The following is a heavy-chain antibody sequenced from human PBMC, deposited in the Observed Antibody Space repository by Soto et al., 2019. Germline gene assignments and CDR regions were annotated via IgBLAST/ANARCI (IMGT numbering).Heavy chain of an antibody. CDR1: GYIFTRYA. CDR2: INPDNGNT. Sequence: GASVKVSCKASGYIFTRYAMHWVRQAPGQRFEWMGWINPDNGNTKYSEKVRGRVTFTRDTSASTAYFEVRSLRSEDTAVYFCASGEYASGWYSWGQGTLVTVSS. V-gene: IGHV1-3*01. CDR3: ASGEYASGWYS. J-gene: IGHJ4*02. D-gene: IGHD6-19*01.